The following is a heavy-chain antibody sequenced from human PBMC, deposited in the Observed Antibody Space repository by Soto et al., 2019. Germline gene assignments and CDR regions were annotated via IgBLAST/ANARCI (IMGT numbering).Heavy chain of an antibody. J-gene: IGHJ4*02. V-gene: IGHV3-15*01. CDR1: GFSINNAW. D-gene: IGHD3-22*01. Sequence: GGPRRLSCGASGFSINNAWMSRVRQAPGKGLEWVGRIKGEADGGTTDYAAPAKGRITISRDHSKDTLYLRMNSLKTEDTAVYYCTTGLSNGYYNFDYWGQGTPVTVSS. CDR2: IKGEADGGTT. CDR3: TTGLSNGYYNFDY.